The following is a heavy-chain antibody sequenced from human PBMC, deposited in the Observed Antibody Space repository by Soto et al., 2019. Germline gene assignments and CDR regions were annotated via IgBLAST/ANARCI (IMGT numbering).Heavy chain of an antibody. J-gene: IGHJ6*03. Sequence: SETLSLTCAVYGGSFRGYYWSWIRQPPGKGLEWIGEINHSGSTNYNPSLKSRVTISVDTSKNQFSLKLSSVTAADTAVYYCARGFLGVELMTTVTRRGYYMDVWGKGTTVTVSS. D-gene: IGHD4-17*01. CDR3: ARGFLGVELMTTVTRRGYYMDV. CDR2: INHSGST. CDR1: GGSFRGYY. V-gene: IGHV4-34*01.